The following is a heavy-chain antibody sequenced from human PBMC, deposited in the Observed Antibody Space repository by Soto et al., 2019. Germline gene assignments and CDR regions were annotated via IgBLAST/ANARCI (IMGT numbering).Heavy chain of an antibody. CDR3: ARDDVDTAMPYGMDV. V-gene: IGHV1-69*12. CDR2: IIPIFGTA. Sequence: QVQLVQSGAEVKKPGSSVKVSCKASGGTFSSYAISWVRQAPGQGLEWMGGIIPIFGTANYAQKFQGRVTITADESXXTAHMELSSLRSEDTAVYYCARDDVDTAMPYGMDVWGQGTTVTVSS. CDR1: GGTFSSYA. J-gene: IGHJ6*02. D-gene: IGHD5-18*01.